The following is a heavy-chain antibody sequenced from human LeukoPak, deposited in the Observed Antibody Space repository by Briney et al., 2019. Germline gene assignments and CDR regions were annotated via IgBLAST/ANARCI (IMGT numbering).Heavy chain of an antibody. Sequence: ASVKVSCKASGYTFTSYAMHWVRQAPGQRLEWMGWINAGNGNTKYSQKFQGRVTITRDTSASTAYMELSSLRSEDTAVYYCARGVDILGWFDPWGQGTLVTVSS. CDR3: ARGVDILGWFDP. CDR1: GYTFTSYA. D-gene: IGHD3-9*01. CDR2: INAGNGNT. V-gene: IGHV1-3*01. J-gene: IGHJ5*02.